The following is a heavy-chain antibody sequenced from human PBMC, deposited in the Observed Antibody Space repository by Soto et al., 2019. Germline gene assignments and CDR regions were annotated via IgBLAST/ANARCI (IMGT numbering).Heavy chain of an antibody. Sequence: SETLSLTCTVSGGSISSYYWSWIRQPPGKGLEWIGYIYYSGSTNYNPSLQSRITINPDTSNNQFSLQLNSVTPDDTAVYYCVRLIGNSWLDSWGQGTLVTVSS. CDR3: VRLIGNSWLDS. CDR1: GGSISSYY. V-gene: IGHV4-59*08. CDR2: IYYSGST. J-gene: IGHJ5*01.